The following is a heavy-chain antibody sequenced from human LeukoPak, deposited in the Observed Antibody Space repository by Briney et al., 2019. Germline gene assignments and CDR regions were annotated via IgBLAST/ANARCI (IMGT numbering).Heavy chain of an antibody. V-gene: IGHV3-30*04. D-gene: IGHD3-22*01. CDR1: GFTFSNYA. CDR3: ARGPRFAIRMIVVVTKGHFDY. Sequence: PRGSLRLSCAASGFTFSNYAMHWVRQAPGKGLEWVAAISYDGNNKYYADSVKGRFTISRDNSKNTLFLQMNSLRAEDTAVYYCARGPRFAIRMIVVVTKGHFDYWGQGTLVTVSS. J-gene: IGHJ4*02. CDR2: ISYDGNNK.